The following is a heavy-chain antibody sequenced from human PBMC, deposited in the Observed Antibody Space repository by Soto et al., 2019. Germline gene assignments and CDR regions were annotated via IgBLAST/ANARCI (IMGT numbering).Heavy chain of an antibody. Sequence: AGGSQRLSCAASGFTFSSYWMHWVRQAPGKGLVWVSRINSDGSSTSYADSVKGRFTISRDNAKNTLYLQMNSLRAEDTAVYYCARDAGVVSAFDIWGQGTMVTVSS. CDR1: GFTFSSYW. CDR3: ARDAGVVSAFDI. J-gene: IGHJ3*02. CDR2: INSDGSST. V-gene: IGHV3-74*01. D-gene: IGHD2-21*01.